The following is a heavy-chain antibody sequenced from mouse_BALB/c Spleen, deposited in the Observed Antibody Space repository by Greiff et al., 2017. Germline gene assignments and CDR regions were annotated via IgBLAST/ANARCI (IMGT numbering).Heavy chain of an antibody. V-gene: IGHV5-12-1*01. J-gene: IGHJ2*01. Sequence: EVKLVESGGGLVKPGGSLKLSCAASGFAFSSYDMSWVRQTPEKRLEWVAYISSGGGSTYYPDTVKGRFTISRDNAKNTLYLQMSSLKSEDTAMYYCARHKGLLHLFDYWGQGTTLTVSS. CDR3: ARHKGLLHLFDY. D-gene: IGHD2-3*01. CDR1: GFAFSSYD. CDR2: ISSGGGST.